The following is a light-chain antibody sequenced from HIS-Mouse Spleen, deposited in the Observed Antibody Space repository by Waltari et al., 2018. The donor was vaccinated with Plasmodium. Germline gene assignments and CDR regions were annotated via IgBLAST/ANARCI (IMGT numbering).Light chain of an antibody. CDR1: SPNMRNNY. Sequence: QSVLTQPPSVSAAPGQKVTISCSGRSPNMRNNYVSWYQQLPGTAPKRLIYDNNKRPSGIPDRFSGSKSGTSATLGITGLQTGDEADYYCGTWDSSLSAGVFGGGTKLTVL. J-gene: IGLJ3*02. CDR3: GTWDSSLSAGV. V-gene: IGLV1-51*01. CDR2: DNN.